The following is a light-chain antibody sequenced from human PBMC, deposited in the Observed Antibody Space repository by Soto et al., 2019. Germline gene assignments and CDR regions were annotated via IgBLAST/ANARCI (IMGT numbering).Light chain of an antibody. V-gene: IGKV3-11*01. Sequence: DIVVTQSPGALSLSPGERATLSCRASQSVSNYLAWYQQKPGQAPRLLIYDAAKRATGIPARFSGSGSGTDFTLTISSLEPDDFALYFCQQYERPPFAFGQGTKLEIK. CDR1: QSVSNY. CDR3: QQYERPPFA. CDR2: DAA. J-gene: IGKJ2*01.